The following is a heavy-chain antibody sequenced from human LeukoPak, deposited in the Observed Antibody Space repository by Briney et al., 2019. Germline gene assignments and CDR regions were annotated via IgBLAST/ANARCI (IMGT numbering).Heavy chain of an antibody. CDR3: AIGPGYGSGWYLY. CDR2: IYHSGST. CDR1: GYSFSSGYY. D-gene: IGHD6-19*01. Sequence: PSETLSLTCAVSGYSFSSGYYWGWIRQPPGKGLEWIGSIYHSGSTYYNPSLKSRVTLSVDTSKNQFSLKLSSVTAADTAVYHCAIGPGYGSGWYLYWGQGTLVTVSS. V-gene: IGHV4-38-2*01. J-gene: IGHJ4*02.